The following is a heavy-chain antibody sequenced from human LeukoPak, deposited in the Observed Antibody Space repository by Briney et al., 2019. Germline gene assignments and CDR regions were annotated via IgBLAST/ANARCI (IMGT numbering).Heavy chain of an antibody. CDR3: ARDQARYDILTGYYSDPAGNDY. Sequence: GGSLRLSCAASGFTFSSYGMHWVRQAPGKGLEWVAVMWYDGSNKYYADSVKGRFTISRDNSKNTLYLQMNSLRAEDTAVYYCARDQARYDILTGYYSDPAGNDYWGQGTLVTVSS. V-gene: IGHV3-33*01. CDR2: MWYDGSNK. D-gene: IGHD3-9*01. J-gene: IGHJ4*02. CDR1: GFTFSSYG.